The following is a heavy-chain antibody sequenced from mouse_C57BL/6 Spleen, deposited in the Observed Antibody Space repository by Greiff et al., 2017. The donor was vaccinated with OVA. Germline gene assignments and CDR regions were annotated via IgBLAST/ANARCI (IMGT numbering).Heavy chain of an antibody. Sequence: EVQLQESGPGLVKPSQSLSLTCSVTGYSITSGYYWNWIRQFPGNKLEWMGYISYDGSNNYNPSLKNRISITRDTSKNQFFLKLNSVTTEDTATYYCASAYYGSSYFDYWGQGTTLTVSS. CDR1: GYSITSGYY. V-gene: IGHV3-6*01. D-gene: IGHD1-1*01. CDR2: ISYDGSN. J-gene: IGHJ2*01. CDR3: ASAYYGSSYFDY.